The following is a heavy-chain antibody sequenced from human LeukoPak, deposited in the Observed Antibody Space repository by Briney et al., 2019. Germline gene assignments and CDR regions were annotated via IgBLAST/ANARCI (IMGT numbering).Heavy chain of an antibody. CDR3: AREVGATYYYYYMVV. J-gene: IGHJ6*03. Sequence: SETLSLTCTVSGGSISSYYWSWIRQPAGKGLEYIGRIYASGSTNYNPSLKSRVTISVDTSKNQFSLKLSSVTAADTAVYYCAREVGATYYYYYMVVWGKGTTVTVSS. CDR1: GGSISSYY. CDR2: IYASGST. V-gene: IGHV4-4*07. D-gene: IGHD1-26*01.